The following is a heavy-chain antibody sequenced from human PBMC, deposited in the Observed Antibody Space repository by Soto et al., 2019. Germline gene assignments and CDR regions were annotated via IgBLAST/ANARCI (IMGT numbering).Heavy chain of an antibody. J-gene: IGHJ4*02. Sequence: QVQLVESGGGVVQPGRSLRLSCAASGFNFNNYGMHWVRQAPGKGLEWVAGISFDGSNKYYADSVKGRFSISRDISRNTLYLQMNSLRTEDTAVFYCAGGWYFFDYWGQGILVTVSS. CDR3: AGGWYFFDY. CDR2: ISFDGSNK. D-gene: IGHD6-19*01. CDR1: GFNFNNYG. V-gene: IGHV3-30*03.